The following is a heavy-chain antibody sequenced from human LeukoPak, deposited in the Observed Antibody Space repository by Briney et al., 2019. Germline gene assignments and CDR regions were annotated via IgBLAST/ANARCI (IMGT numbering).Heavy chain of an antibody. CDR3: ARGEELHYYDSSGYFAFDI. D-gene: IGHD3-22*01. Sequence: SETLSLTCAVYGGSFSGYSWSWIRQPPGKGLEWIGEINHSGSTNYNPSLKSRVTISVDTSKNQFSLKLSSVTAADTAVYYCARGEELHYYDSSGYFAFDIWGQGTMVTVSS. CDR2: INHSGST. CDR1: GGSFSGYS. V-gene: IGHV4-34*01. J-gene: IGHJ3*02.